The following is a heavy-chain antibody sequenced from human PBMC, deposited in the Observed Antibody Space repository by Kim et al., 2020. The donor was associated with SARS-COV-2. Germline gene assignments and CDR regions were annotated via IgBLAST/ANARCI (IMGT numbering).Heavy chain of an antibody. CDR1: GGSFSGYY. Sequence: SETLSLTCAVYGGSFSGYYWSWIRQPPGKGLEWIGEINHSGSTNYNPSLKSRVTISVDTSKNQFSLKLSSVTAADTAVYYCARGARLRWGGYYYYGMDVWGQGTTVTVS. J-gene: IGHJ6*02. CDR2: INHSGST. D-gene: IGHD4-17*01. CDR3: ARGARLRWGGYYYYGMDV. V-gene: IGHV4-34*01.